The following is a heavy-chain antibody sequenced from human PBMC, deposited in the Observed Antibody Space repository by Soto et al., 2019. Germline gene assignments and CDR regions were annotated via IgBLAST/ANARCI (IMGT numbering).Heavy chain of an antibody. Sequence: GSGKVCFKASGYPFTSYGISLVRQAPGQGLEWMGWISAYNGNTNYAQKLQGRVTMTTDTSTSTAYMELRSLRSDDTAVYYCARSRSRGVIMNYYYYGMDVWGQGTTVTVSS. CDR2: ISAYNGNT. D-gene: IGHD3-10*01. J-gene: IGHJ6*01. CDR3: ARSRSRGVIMNYYYYGMDV. CDR1: GYPFTSYG. V-gene: IGHV1-18*04.